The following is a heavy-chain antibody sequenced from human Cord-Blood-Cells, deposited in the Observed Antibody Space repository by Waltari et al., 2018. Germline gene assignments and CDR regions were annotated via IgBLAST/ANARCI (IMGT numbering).Heavy chain of an antibody. CDR1: GYTFTAPY. J-gene: IGHJ3*02. Sequence: QVQLVQSGAEVKKPGASVKVSCKASGYTFTAPYLPWVRQAPGQGLEWMGWINPNSGGTNYAQKLQGRVTMTRDTSISTAYMELSRLRSDDTAVYYCASLWVDAFDIWGQGTMVTVSS. V-gene: IGHV1-2*02. CDR3: ASLWVDAFDI. CDR2: INPNSGGT. D-gene: IGHD2-21*01.